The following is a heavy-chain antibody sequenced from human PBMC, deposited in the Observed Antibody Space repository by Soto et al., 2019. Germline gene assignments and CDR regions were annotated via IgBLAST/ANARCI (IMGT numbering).Heavy chain of an antibody. J-gene: IGHJ6*01. CDR3: ARGGIVVVVAATNHYYYYGMDV. CDR2: VYYTGST. Sequence: PSETLSLTCTVSGGSISNYYWTWIRQPPGKGLEWIGYVYYTGSTNYNPSLNSRVTMSVDTSKNQFSLKLSSVTAADTAVYYCARGGIVVVVAATNHYYYYGMDVWGQGTTVTVSS. D-gene: IGHD2-15*01. V-gene: IGHV4-59*01. CDR1: GGSISNYY.